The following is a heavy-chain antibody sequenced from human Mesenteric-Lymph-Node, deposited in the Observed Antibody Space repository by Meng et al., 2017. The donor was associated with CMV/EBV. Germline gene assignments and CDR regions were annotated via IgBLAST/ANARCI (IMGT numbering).Heavy chain of an antibody. J-gene: IGHJ4*02. V-gene: IGHV4-59*11. CDR2: IYNSGRT. CDR3: ARDSTGVTGHGDFDY. CDR1: GGSISTHY. D-gene: IGHD4-23*01. Sequence: SETLSLTCTVSGGSISTHYWSWVRQPPGKGLQWIGYIYNSGRTNYDASLKSRVTMSLDTSKNQFSLKLTSVTAADTAVYYCARDSTGVTGHGDFDYWGQGTLVTVSS.